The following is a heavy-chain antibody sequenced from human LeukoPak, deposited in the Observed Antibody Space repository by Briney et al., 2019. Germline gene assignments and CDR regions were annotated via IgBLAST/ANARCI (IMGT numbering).Heavy chain of an antibody. CDR3: ARSPDYDILAYYYMDV. CDR1: GGTFSSYA. CDR2: IIPIFGTA. J-gene: IGHJ6*03. D-gene: IGHD3-9*01. Sequence: ASAKVSCKASGGTFSSYAISWVRQAPGQGLEWMGGIIPIFGTANYAQEFQGRVTITTDESTSTAYMELSSLRSEDTAVYYCARSPDYDILAYYYMDVWGKGTTVTVSS. V-gene: IGHV1-69*05.